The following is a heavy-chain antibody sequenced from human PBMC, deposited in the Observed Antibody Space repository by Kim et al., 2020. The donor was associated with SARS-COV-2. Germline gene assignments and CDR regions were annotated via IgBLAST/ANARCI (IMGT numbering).Heavy chain of an antibody. V-gene: IGHV4-39*07. D-gene: IGHD5-18*01. J-gene: IGHJ4*02. CDR2: T. CDR3: ARELDGYRDY. Sequence: TYSHPSLKSRVTISVDTSKNQFSLKLSSVTAADTAVYYCARELDGYRDYWGQGTLVTVSS.